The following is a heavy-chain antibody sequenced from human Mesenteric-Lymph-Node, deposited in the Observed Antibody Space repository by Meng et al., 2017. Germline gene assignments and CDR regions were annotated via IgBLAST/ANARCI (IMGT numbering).Heavy chain of an antibody. Sequence: HLQLHESGPGLVKPSETLSLTCTISGVSISSNTHYWGWIRQSPGKGLEWIGSLFYSGSTYYNPSLKSRLTMSVDTSNNQFSLKLSSVTAADTAVYYCGRQYGDYRGTLDYWGQGTLVTVSS. J-gene: IGHJ4*02. CDR3: GRQYGDYRGTLDY. CDR1: GVSISSNTHY. V-gene: IGHV4-39*01. D-gene: IGHD4-17*01. CDR2: LFYSGST.